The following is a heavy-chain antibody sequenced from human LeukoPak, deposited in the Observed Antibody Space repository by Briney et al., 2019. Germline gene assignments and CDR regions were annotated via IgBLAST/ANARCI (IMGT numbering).Heavy chain of an antibody. CDR2: MYYSGTT. CDR3: AREKRTASGNYYYGMDV. V-gene: IGHV4-59*01. CDR1: GGSISSYH. J-gene: IGHJ6*02. D-gene: IGHD5-12*01. Sequence: SETLSLTCIVSGGSISSYHWSWIRQPPGRGLEWIGYMYYSGTTYYNPSLKSRVTISVDTSKNQFSLKLSSVTAADTAVYYCAREKRTASGNYYYGMDVWGQGTTVTVSS.